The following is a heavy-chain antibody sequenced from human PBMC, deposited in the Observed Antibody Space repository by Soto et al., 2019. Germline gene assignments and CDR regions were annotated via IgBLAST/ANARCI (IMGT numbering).Heavy chain of an antibody. CDR3: APASQWLPPYS. CDR2: IKSRADGGTT. D-gene: IGHD6-19*01. V-gene: IGHV3-15*01. J-gene: IGHJ4*02. Sequence: PGLSLRLPCAASPFTSTKAWMTWVRQTPGKGLEWVGRIKSRADGGTTDYAASVKDRFIISRDDSNDTLYLHMNRLKTDDTAVDYGAPASQWLPPYSWGQGAMVAASS. CDR1: PFTSTKAW.